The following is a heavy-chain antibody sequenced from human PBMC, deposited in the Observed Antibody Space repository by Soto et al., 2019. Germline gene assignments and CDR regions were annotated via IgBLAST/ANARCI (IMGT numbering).Heavy chain of an antibody. D-gene: IGHD1-26*01. V-gene: IGHV3-23*01. CDR1: GFTFSSYA. Sequence: QAGGSLRLSCAASGFTFSSYAMSWVRQAPGKGLEWVSTISGSGGNAYHADYVKGRFSISRDNSKNTLRLQMNSLRADDTAVYYCAKDGASGSYPPYYYFGMDVWGQGTTVTVSS. CDR3: AKDGASGSYPPYYYFGMDV. CDR2: ISGSGGNA. J-gene: IGHJ6*02.